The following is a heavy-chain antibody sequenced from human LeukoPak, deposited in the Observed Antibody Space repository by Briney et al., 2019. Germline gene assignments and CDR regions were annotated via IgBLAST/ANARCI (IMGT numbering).Heavy chain of an antibody. V-gene: IGHV4-61*02. Sequence: SETLSLTCTVSGGSISGGSYYWSWIRQPAGKGLEWIGRIYTSGSTNYNPSLKSRVTISVDTSKNQFSLKLSSVTAADTAVYYCARDRIMGRLGSGSYFPPPGWFDPWGQGTLVTVSS. CDR3: ARDRIMGRLGSGSYFPPPGWFDP. J-gene: IGHJ5*02. CDR1: GGSISGGSYY. D-gene: IGHD3-10*01. CDR2: IYTSGST.